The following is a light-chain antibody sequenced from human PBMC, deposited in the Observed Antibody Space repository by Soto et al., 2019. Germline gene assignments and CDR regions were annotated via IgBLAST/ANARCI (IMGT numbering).Light chain of an antibody. Sequence: DIPLTQSPSFLSASVGDRVTITCRASQGIRDFLAWYQQKPGKAPKLLIYAASTLQTGVPTRFSGIASGTEFTLIISNLQPADFATYYCQQFNVYPLTFGEGTKVEIK. V-gene: IGKV1-9*01. CDR3: QQFNVYPLT. CDR2: AAS. CDR1: QGIRDF. J-gene: IGKJ4*01.